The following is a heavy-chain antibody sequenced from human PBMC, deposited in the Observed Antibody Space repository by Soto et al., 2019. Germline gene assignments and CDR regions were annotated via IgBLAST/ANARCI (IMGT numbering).Heavy chain of an antibody. CDR1: GVTFSSYW. CDR3: AREGPYYDILTGYH. V-gene: IGHV3-74*01. CDR2: INSDGSST. D-gene: IGHD3-9*01. Sequence: PXGSLRLSCAASGVTFSSYWMHWVRQAPGKGLVWVSRINSDGSSTSYADSVKGRFTISRDNAKNTLYLQMNSLRAEDTAVYYCAREGPYYDILTGYHWGQGTLVTVSS. J-gene: IGHJ4*02.